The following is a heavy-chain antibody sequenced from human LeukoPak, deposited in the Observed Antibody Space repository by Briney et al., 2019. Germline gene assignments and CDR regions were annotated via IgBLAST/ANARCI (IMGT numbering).Heavy chain of an antibody. CDR1: GYSFTTYY. J-gene: IGHJ4*02. D-gene: IGHD1-26*01. CDR2: INPRDGST. V-gene: IGHV1-46*01. CDR3: ARDLGVYSGTYVPDY. Sequence: ASVKVSCEASGYSFTTYYIHWVRQAPGQGLESMAIINPRDGSTSYAQKFQGRVTMTRDTSTSTVYMELSSLRSEDTAVYHCARDLGVYSGTYVPDYWGQGTLVTVSS.